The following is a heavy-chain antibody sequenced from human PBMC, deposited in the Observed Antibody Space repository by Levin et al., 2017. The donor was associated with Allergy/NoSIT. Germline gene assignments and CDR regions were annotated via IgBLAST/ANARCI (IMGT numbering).Heavy chain of an antibody. D-gene: IGHD3-10*01. CDR1: GFTFSGYT. V-gene: IGHV3-21*01. CDR2: IRSAGTYI. CDR3: ARGGGSQKGGLDV. J-gene: IGHJ6*02. Sequence: ETLSLTCAASGFTFSGYTMHWVRQAPGKGLEWVSSIRSAGTYIHYADSVKGRFTISRDNVNNSVSLEMTSLRAEDTALYYCARGGGSQKGGLDVWGQGTTVTVSS.